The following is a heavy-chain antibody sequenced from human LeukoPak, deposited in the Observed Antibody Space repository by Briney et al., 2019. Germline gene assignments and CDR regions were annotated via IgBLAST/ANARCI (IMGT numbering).Heavy chain of an antibody. CDR1: GYTFTSYD. J-gene: IGHJ5*02. D-gene: IGHD2-15*01. CDR2: MNPNSGNT. Sequence: GASVKVSCKASGYTFTSYDINWVRHATGQGLEWMGWMNPNSGNTGYAQKFQGRVTMTRNTSISTAYMELSSLRSEDTAVYYCARGYCSGGSCYSVYNWFDPWGPGTLVTVSS. V-gene: IGHV1-8*01. CDR3: ARGYCSGGSCYSVYNWFDP.